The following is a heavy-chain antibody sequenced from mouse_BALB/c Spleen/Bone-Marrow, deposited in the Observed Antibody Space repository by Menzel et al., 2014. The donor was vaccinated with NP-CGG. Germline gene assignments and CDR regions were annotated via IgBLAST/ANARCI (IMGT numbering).Heavy chain of an antibody. D-gene: IGHD2-4*01. CDR2: IWAGGST. V-gene: IGHV2-9*02. Sequence: VKVVDSGPGLVAPSQRLSITCTVSGFSLTSYGVHWVRQPPGKGLEWLGVIWAGGSTNYNSALMSRLSISKDNSKSQVVLKMNSLQTDDTARYYRAREGPTMITTDFDYWGQGTTLTVSS. CDR1: GFSLTSYG. J-gene: IGHJ2*01. CDR3: AREGPTMITTDFDY.